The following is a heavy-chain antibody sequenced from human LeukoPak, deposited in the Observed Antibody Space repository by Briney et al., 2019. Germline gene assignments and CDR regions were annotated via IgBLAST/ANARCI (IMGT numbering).Heavy chain of an antibody. J-gene: IGHJ4*02. CDR2: ISHSGDTS. D-gene: IGHD3-10*01. CDR3: ASSGMFNDY. V-gene: IGHV3-23*01. CDR1: GFIFSGYW. Sequence: GGSLRLSCAGSGFIFSGYWMHWVRQAPGKGLEWVSSISHSGDTSDYADSVKGRFTISRDNSKNTLYLQMNSLRAEDTAVYYCASSGMFNDYWGQGTLVTVSS.